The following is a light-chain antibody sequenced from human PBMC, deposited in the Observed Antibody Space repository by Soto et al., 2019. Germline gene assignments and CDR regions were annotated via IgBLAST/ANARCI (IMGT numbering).Light chain of an antibody. CDR2: AAS. V-gene: IGKV1-39*01. Sequence: DIQMTHSPASLSPSVGRRVTITCRASQSIRRYLNWYQKKQGKAPKLLIYAASSLQSGVPSRLSGSGYGTDLTLTISSMEHEDFATYYCQQSYSTPLTFGGGTKVDIK. J-gene: IGKJ4*01. CDR3: QQSYSTPLT. CDR1: QSIRRY.